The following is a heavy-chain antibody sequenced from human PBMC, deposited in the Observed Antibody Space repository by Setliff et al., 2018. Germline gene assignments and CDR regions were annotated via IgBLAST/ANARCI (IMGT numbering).Heavy chain of an antibody. D-gene: IGHD2-15*01. V-gene: IGHV3-23*01. CDR2: ISGSVAI. J-gene: IGHJ4*02. CDR3: AKRGPCCSGGTCHYYFDY. CDR1: GFTFSNYA. Sequence: GGSLGLSCAASGFTFSNYAMSWVRQAPGKGLEWVSAISGSVAISYADSGKGRFTVSRDNSKNSLYLQMNSLRAEDTAVYYCAKRGPCCSGGTCHYYFDYWGQGTLVTVSS.